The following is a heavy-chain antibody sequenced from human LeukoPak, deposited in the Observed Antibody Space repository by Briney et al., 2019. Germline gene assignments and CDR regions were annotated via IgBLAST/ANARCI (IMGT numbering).Heavy chain of an antibody. CDR3: ARGHRRYTVTTQYNWFDP. CDR2: INHSGST. D-gene: IGHD4-17*01. Sequence: SETLSLTCAVYGGSFSGYYWSWIRQPPGEGLEWIGEINHSGSTNYNPSLKSRVTISVDTSKNQFSLKLSSVTAADTAVYYCARGHRRYTVTTQYNWFDPWGQGTLVTVSS. CDR1: GGSFSGYY. V-gene: IGHV4-34*01. J-gene: IGHJ5*02.